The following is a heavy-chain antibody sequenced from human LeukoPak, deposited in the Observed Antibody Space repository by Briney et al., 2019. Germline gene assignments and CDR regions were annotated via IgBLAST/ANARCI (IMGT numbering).Heavy chain of an antibody. CDR1: GFTFSDYY. D-gene: IGHD2-15*01. V-gene: IGHV3-11*06. J-gene: IGHJ5*02. Sequence: GGSLGLSCAASGFTFSDYYMSWIRQAPGKGLEWVSYISSSSSYTNYADSVKGRFTISRDNAKNSLYLQMNSLRAEDTAVYYCARDLGYCSGGSCSEENWFDPWGQGTLVTVSS. CDR3: ARDLGYCSGGSCSEENWFDP. CDR2: ISSSSSYT.